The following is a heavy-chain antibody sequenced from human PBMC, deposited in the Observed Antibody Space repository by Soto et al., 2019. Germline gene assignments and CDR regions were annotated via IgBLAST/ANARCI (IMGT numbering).Heavy chain of an antibody. D-gene: IGHD5-12*01. CDR3: AKSVDIVATIQLYFDY. CDR2: ISGSGGST. Sequence: EVQLLESGGGLVQPGGSLRLSCAASGFTFSSYAMSWVRQAPGKGLAWVSAISGSGGSTYYADSVKGRFTISRDNSKNTLYLQMNSLRAEDTAVYYCAKSVDIVATIQLYFDYWGQGTLVTVSS. J-gene: IGHJ4*02. CDR1: GFTFSSYA. V-gene: IGHV3-23*01.